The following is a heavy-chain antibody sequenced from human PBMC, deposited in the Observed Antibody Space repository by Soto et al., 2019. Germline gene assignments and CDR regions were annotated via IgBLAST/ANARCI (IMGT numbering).Heavy chain of an antibody. V-gene: IGHV3-11*01. D-gene: IGHD5-12*01. Sequence: KSGGSLRLSCAASGFTFSDYYMSWIRQAPGKGLEWVSYISSSGSTIYYADSVKGRFTISRDNAKNSLYLQMNSLRAEDTAVYYCARVGGFKMATISRLFDYWGQGTLVTVSS. CDR3: ARVGGFKMATISRLFDY. J-gene: IGHJ4*02. CDR2: ISSSGSTI. CDR1: GFTFSDYY.